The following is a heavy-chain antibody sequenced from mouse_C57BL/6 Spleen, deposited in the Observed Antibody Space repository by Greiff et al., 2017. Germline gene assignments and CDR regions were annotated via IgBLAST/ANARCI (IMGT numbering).Heavy chain of an antibody. J-gene: IGHJ2*01. CDR1: GYSITSGYD. CDR2: ISYSGST. CDR3: ARASLLLRDFDY. D-gene: IGHD1-1*01. V-gene: IGHV3-1*01. Sequence: EVKLLESGPGMVKPSQSLSLTCTVTGYSITSGYDWHWIRHFPGNKLEWMGYISYSGSTNYNPSLKSRISITHDTSKNHFFLKLNSVTTEDTATYYCARASLLLRDFDYWGQGTTLTVSS.